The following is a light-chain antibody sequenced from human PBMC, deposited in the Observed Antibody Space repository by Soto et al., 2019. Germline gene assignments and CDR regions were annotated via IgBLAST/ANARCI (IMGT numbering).Light chain of an antibody. J-gene: IGKJ3*01. CDR2: DAS. V-gene: IGKV3-11*01. CDR3: QQRSNLFT. Sequence: EIVLTQSPATLSLSPGERATLSCRASQSVSSYLAWYQQKPGQAPRLLIYDASNRATGIPARFSGSGSGTDFTITVRSLEPEDFAVYYWQQRSNLFTFGPGKTVDIK. CDR1: QSVSSY.